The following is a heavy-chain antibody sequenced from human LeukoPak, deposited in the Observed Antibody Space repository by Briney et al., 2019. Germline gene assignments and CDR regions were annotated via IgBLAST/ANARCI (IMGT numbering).Heavy chain of an antibody. J-gene: IGHJ4*02. D-gene: IGHD2-2*01. CDR2: IYWNDDK. CDR1: GFSLSTSGVG. V-gene: IGHV2-5*01. CDR3: AKRYASAWFGY. Sequence: SGPTLVKPTQTLTLTCTFSGFSLSTSGVGVGWIRQPPGKALEWLALIYWNDDKRYSPSLKSRLTITKDTSKSQVVLTMTDMAPVDTATYYCAKRYASAWFGYWGQGTLVTVSS.